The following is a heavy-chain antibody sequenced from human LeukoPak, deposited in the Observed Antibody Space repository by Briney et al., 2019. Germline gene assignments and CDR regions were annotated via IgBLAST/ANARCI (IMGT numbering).Heavy chain of an antibody. CDR1: GFSFSSYG. J-gene: IGHJ3*02. Sequence: PGGSLRLSCAASGFSFSSYGMHWVRQAPGKGLEWVANIKQDGSEKYYVDSVKGRFTISRDNAKNSLYLQMNSLRAEDTAVYYCARGFIYTSHAFDIWGQGTMVTVSS. V-gene: IGHV3-7*01. D-gene: IGHD2-2*02. CDR2: IKQDGSEK. CDR3: ARGFIYTSHAFDI.